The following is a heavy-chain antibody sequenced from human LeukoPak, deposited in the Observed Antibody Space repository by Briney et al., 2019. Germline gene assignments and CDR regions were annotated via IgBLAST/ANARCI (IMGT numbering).Heavy chain of an antibody. V-gene: IGHV4-61*08. CDR3: ARDLGCSGGSCYSRYYGMDV. J-gene: IGHJ6*02. Sequence: PSETLSLTCTVSGGSISSGDYYWSWIRQPPGKGLEWIGYIYYSGSTNYNPSLKSRVTISVDTSKNQFSLKLSSVTAADTAVYYCARDLGCSGGSCYSRYYGMDVWGQGTTVTVSS. CDR1: GGSISSGDYY. D-gene: IGHD2-15*01. CDR2: IYYSGST.